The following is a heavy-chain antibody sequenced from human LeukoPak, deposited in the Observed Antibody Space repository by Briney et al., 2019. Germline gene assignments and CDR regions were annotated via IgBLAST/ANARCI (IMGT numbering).Heavy chain of an antibody. Sequence: GGSLRLSCAASGFTFSNAWMSWVRQAPGKGLEWVSAISGSGGSTYYADSVKGRFTISRDNSKNTLYLQMNSLRAEDTAVYYCAKAWKAYDSSGYRYWGQGTLVTVSS. V-gene: IGHV3-23*01. CDR3: AKAWKAYDSSGYRY. CDR2: ISGSGGST. J-gene: IGHJ4*02. D-gene: IGHD3-22*01. CDR1: GFTFSNAW.